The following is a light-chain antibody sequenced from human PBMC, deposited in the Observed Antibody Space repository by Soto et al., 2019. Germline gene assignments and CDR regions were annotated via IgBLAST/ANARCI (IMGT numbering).Light chain of an antibody. CDR1: SSDVGGYNY. CDR3: SSYAGNNNVV. J-gene: IGLJ2*01. Sequence: QSALTQPPSASGSPGQSVTISCTGTSSDVGGYNYVSWYQQHPGKAPKLMIYDVSKRPSGVPDRFSGSKSGNTASLTVSGLQADDEADYYCSSYAGNNNVVFGGGTKLT. CDR2: DVS. V-gene: IGLV2-8*01.